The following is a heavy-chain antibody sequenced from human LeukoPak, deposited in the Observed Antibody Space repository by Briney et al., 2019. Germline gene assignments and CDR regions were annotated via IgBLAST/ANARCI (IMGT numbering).Heavy chain of an antibody. J-gene: IGHJ6*03. Sequence: ASVKVSCKASGYTFTSYGISWVRQAPGQGLEWMGWISAYNGNTNYAQKLQGRVTMTTDTSTSTAYMELSSLRSEDTAVYYCARIIGDFWSGYYGYYYYYMDVWGKGTTVTVSS. V-gene: IGHV1-18*01. CDR2: ISAYNGNT. D-gene: IGHD3-3*01. CDR1: GYTFTSYG. CDR3: ARIIGDFWSGYYGYYYYYMDV.